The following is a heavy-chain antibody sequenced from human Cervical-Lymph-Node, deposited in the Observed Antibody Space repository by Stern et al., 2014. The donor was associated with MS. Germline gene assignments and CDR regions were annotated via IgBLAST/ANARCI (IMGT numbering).Heavy chain of an antibody. CDR2: ISSSSSRI. CDR3: AREDELGGTA. D-gene: IGHD1-14*01. V-gene: IGHV3-48*02. J-gene: IGHJ5*02. CDR1: GFTFSSYS. Sequence: EVQLVESGGGLVPPGGSLRLSCAASGFTFSSYSLNWVRQAPGKGLEVVSYISSSSSRIYSADSEKGRFIIFSTTAKNSLYLQMNSLRDEDTAVYYCAREDELGGTAWGQGTLVTVSS.